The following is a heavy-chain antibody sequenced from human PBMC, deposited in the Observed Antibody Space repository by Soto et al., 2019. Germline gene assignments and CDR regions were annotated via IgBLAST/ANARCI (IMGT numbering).Heavy chain of an antibody. CDR3: AAYRNYGSGGEYFHH. CDR2: ISAYNGNT. D-gene: IGHD3-10*01. J-gene: IGHJ1*01. CDR1: GYTFTSYG. Sequence: QVQLVQSGAEVKKPGASVKVSCKASGYTFTSYGISWVRQAPGQGLEWMGWISAYNGNTNYAQKLQGRVTMTTDTSKSRAYRELRSLSSGYTAEYYCAAYRNYGSGGEYFHHWGQGTLVTVSS. V-gene: IGHV1-18*01.